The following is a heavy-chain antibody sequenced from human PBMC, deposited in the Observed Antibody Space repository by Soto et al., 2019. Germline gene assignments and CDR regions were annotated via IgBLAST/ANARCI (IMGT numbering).Heavy chain of an antibody. V-gene: IGHV3-23*01. CDR1: GFTFSSYA. Sequence: PGGSLRLSCAASGFTFSSYAMSWVRQPPGRGLEWVSVISGSGATTYYADSVKGRFTISRDNSKNTLYLQVNSLRVEDTAVYYCARPANYHGSTRAFDYWGQGTQVTVSS. J-gene: IGHJ4*02. D-gene: IGHD3-10*01. CDR3: ARPANYHGSTRAFDY. CDR2: ISGSGATT.